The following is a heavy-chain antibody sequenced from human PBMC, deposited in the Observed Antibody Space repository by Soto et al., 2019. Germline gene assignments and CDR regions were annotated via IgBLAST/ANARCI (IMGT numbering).Heavy chain of an antibody. CDR2: INAGNGNT. J-gene: IGHJ4*02. CDR3: ARVVGPSGYSSSWYYFDY. V-gene: IGHV1-3*01. D-gene: IGHD6-13*01. Sequence: ASVKVSCKASGYTFTSYAMHWVRQAPGQRLEWMGWINAGNGNTKYSQKFQGRVTITRDTSASTAYMELSSLRSEDTAVYYCARVVGPSGYSSSWYYFDYWGQGTLVTVSS. CDR1: GYTFTSYA.